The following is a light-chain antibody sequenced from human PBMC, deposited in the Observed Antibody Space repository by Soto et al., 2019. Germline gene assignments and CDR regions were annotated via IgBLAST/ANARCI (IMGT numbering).Light chain of an antibody. CDR1: SSNIGNNY. V-gene: IGLV1-51*01. Sequence: QSVLTQPPSVSAAPGQKVTISCSGASSNIGNNYVSWYQQLPGTAPKLLIYDSDKRPSGIPDRFSGSKSGTSATLGITGLQTGDEADYYCGTWDSVLNAGMFGGGTKVTVL. J-gene: IGLJ3*02. CDR3: GTWDSVLNAGM. CDR2: DSD.